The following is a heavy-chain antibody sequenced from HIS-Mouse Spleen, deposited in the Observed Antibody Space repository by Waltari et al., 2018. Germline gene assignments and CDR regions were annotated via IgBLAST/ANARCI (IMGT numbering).Heavy chain of an antibody. CDR2: IYYSGST. Sequence: QLQLQESGPGLVKPSETLSLTCTVSGGSISSSSYYWGWIRQPPGKGVGWIGSIYYSGSTSYNPTRKSRVTISVDTSKNQFSLKLSSVTAADTAVYYCAREIPYSSSWYDWYFDLWGRGTLVTVSS. D-gene: IGHD6-13*01. CDR1: GGSISSSSYY. J-gene: IGHJ2*01. CDR3: AREIPYSSSWYDWYFDL. V-gene: IGHV4-39*07.